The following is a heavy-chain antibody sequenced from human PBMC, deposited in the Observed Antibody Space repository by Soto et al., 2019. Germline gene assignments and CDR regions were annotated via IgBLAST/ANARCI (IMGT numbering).Heavy chain of an antibody. V-gene: IGHV3-33*01. CDR1: GFTFNNYA. Sequence: QVQLVESGGGVLQPGRSLRLSCAASGFTFNNYAFHWVRQSPGKGLEWVAFIWKDGSTRYYVDSVKGRFTISRDNSKNTLYLEMNSLRAEDTDMYYCARVPSYDSSAYWCEYWGQGTLVTVSS. J-gene: IGHJ4*02. CDR2: IWKDGSTR. CDR3: ARVPSYDSSAYWCEY. D-gene: IGHD3-22*01.